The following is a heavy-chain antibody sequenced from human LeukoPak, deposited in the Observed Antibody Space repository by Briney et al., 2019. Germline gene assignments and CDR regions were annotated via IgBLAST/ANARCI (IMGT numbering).Heavy chain of an antibody. V-gene: IGHV1-69*13. D-gene: IGHD4-17*01. CDR2: IIPVFGTA. J-gene: IGHJ6*02. CDR1: GGTFSSSG. Sequence: WASVKVSCKASGGTFSSSGISWVRQAPGQGLEWMGGIIPVFGTANYAQRFQGRVTITADESTSTAYMELSSLRSEDTALYYCASTFETYGDYDYYYGMDVWGQGTTVTVSS. CDR3: ASTFETYGDYDYYYGMDV.